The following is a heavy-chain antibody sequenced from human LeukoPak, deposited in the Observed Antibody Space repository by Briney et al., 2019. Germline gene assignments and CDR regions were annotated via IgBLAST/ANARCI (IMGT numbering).Heavy chain of an antibody. CDR2: IKSKSDGGTV. CDR3: STDLHDY. CDR1: GCTFSNAW. Sequence: GGSLRLSCAASGCTFSNAWMSWVRQAPGKGLEWVGRIKSKSDGGTVDYIAPVKGRFAISRDDAKKTLYLQMNSLKTEDTAVYYCSTDLHDYWGQGTLVTISS. J-gene: IGHJ4*02. V-gene: IGHV3-15*01.